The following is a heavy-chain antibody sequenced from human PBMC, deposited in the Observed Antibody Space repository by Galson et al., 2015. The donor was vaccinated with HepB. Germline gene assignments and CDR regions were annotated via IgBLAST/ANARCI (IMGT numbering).Heavy chain of an antibody. CDR2: FDPEDGKT. Sequence: SVKVSCKVSGYTLTELTMHWVRQAPGKGFEWMGGFDPEDGKTIYAQKFQGRVTMTEDTSTDTAYMELSSLGSEDTAVCYCATDADFYGLGSGNFDYWGQGTLVTVSS. CDR3: ATDADFYGLGSGNFDY. D-gene: IGHD3-10*01. J-gene: IGHJ4*02. V-gene: IGHV1-24*01. CDR1: GYTLTELT.